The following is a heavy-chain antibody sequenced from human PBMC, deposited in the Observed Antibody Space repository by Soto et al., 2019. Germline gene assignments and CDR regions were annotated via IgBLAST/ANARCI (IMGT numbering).Heavy chain of an antibody. V-gene: IGHV2-70*04. Sequence: SCPTLVNPTQTLTLTCTFSGFSLSSKGMRXSWIRQPPGKALEWLARIDWDDDKFYSPSLRTRLTISKDTSKNQVVLTMTNVDPKDTATYYCARSPGGFTVATYFFDYWGQGTLVTVSS. CDR3: ARSPGGFTVATYFFDY. CDR2: IDWDDDK. D-gene: IGHD4-17*01. J-gene: IGHJ4*02. CDR1: GFSLSSKGMR.